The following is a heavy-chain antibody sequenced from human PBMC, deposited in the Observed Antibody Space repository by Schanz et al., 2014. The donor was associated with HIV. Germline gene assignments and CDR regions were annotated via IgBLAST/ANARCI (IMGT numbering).Heavy chain of an antibody. CDR3: ARRYSSSWYYFDS. Sequence: QVHLVQSGAEVKKPGASVTVSCKASGYTFIHYGITWVRQAPGQGLEWLGWISTYNGNPNYAQKFQGRVTMTTDTSTSTVYLELRSLRSDDTAMYYCARRYSSSWYYFDSWGQGTLVTVSS. V-gene: IGHV1-18*01. CDR2: ISTYNGNP. J-gene: IGHJ4*02. D-gene: IGHD6-13*01. CDR1: GYTFIHYG.